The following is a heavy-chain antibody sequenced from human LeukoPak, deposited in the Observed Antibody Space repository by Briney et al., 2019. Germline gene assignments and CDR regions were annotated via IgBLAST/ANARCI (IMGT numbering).Heavy chain of an antibody. CDR1: GGSFSGHY. D-gene: IGHD3-16*01. Sequence: PSETLSLTCAVYGGSFSGHYWTWIRQPPGKGLQWIGEVNDRGSTNYNPSLKSRLTISEDKSKKQFSLRLPSVTAADTAVYYCARGVVSGRFGDYYYYMDVWRKGTTVTVSS. J-gene: IGHJ6*03. CDR3: ARGVVSGRFGDYYYYMDV. V-gene: IGHV4-34*01. CDR2: VNDRGST.